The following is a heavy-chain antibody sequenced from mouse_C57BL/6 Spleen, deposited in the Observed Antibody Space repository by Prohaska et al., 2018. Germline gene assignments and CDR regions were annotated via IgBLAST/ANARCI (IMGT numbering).Heavy chain of an antibody. CDR2: INPNNGGT. CDR1: GYTFTDYY. J-gene: IGHJ1*03. CDR3: ARDYYGSSWYFDV. V-gene: IGHV1-26*01. D-gene: IGHD1-1*01. Sequence: EVQLQQSGPELVKPGASVKISCTASGYTFTDYYMNWVKQSHGKSLEWIGDINPNNGGTSYNQKFKGKATLTVDKSSSTDYMEIRSLTSEDSAVYYGARDYYGSSWYFDVWGTGSTVTVSS.